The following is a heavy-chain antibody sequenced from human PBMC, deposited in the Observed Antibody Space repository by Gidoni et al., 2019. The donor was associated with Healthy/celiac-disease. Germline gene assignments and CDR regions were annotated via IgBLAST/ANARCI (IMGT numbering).Heavy chain of an antibody. Sequence: QVQLQQWGAGLLKPSETLSLTCAVYGGSFSGYYWSWIRQPPGKGLEWIGEINHSGSTNYNPSLKSRVTISVDTSKNQFSLKLSSVTAADTAVYYCARGGLGLGGVIAIRRGYFDYWGQGTLVTVSS. D-gene: IGHD3-16*02. CDR1: GGSFSGYY. V-gene: IGHV4-34*01. CDR3: ARGGLGLGGVIAIRRGYFDY. J-gene: IGHJ4*02. CDR2: INHSGST.